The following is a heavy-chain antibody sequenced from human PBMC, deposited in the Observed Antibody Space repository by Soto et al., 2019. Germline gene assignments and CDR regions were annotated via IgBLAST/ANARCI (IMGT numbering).Heavy chain of an antibody. J-gene: IGHJ3*02. CDR3: ARAPVYYDFWSGLGHAFDI. CDR2: IYYSGST. V-gene: IGHV4-59*01. Sequence: PSETLSLTCTVSGGSISSYYWSWIRQPPGKGLEWIGYIYYSGSTNYNPSLKSRVTISVDTSKNHFSLKLSSVTVADTAVYYCARAPVYYDFWSGLGHAFDIWGQGTMVTVSS. CDR1: GGSISSYY. D-gene: IGHD3-3*01.